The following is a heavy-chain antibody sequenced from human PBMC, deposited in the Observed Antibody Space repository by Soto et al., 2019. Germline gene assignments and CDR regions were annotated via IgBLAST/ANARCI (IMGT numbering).Heavy chain of an antibody. CDR3: ARDKDWAFDY. CDR1: GFTFSDYT. J-gene: IGHJ4*02. D-gene: IGHD3-9*01. CDR2: INSIGSTI. Sequence: PGGSLRLSCTASGFTFSDYTMSWIRQAPGKGLEWIAYINSIGSTIYYADSVKGRFTISRDNAKNSLYLQMNSLRAEDTAVYYWARDKDWAFDYWGQGTQVTVSS. V-gene: IGHV3-11*04.